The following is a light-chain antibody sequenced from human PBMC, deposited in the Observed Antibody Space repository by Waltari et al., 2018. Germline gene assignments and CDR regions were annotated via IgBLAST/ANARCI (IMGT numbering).Light chain of an antibody. Sequence: QSALTQPASVSGSPEQSITLSCTGTSSDVGGYNHVSWYQQQSGKAPKLIISEVSNRPSGIANRFSGSKSGNTASLTISGLQAEDEADYYCCSYTSRDTRIFGSGTKVTVL. CDR3: CSYTSRDTRI. CDR2: EVS. CDR1: SSDVGGYNH. J-gene: IGLJ1*01. V-gene: IGLV2-14*01.